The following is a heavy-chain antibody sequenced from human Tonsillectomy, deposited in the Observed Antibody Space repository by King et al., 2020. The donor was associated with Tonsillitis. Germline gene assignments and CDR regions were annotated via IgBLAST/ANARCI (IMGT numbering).Heavy chain of an antibody. J-gene: IGHJ3*01. CDR1: GFTFSNYG. CDR3: ARDQSYYDSSGYYSD. Sequence: VQLVESGGGVVQPGRSLRLSCAASGFTFSNYGMHWVRQPPGKGLEWVALISYDGSDKYYVDSVKGRFTISRDNSKNTLYLQMNSLRAEDTAVYYCARDQSYYDSSGYYSDWGQGTMVTVSS. V-gene: IGHV3-30*03. CDR2: ISYDGSDK. D-gene: IGHD3-22*01.